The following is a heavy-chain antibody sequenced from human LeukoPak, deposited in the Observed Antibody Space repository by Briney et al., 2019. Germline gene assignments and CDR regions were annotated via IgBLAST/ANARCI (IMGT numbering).Heavy chain of an antibody. J-gene: IGHJ4*02. CDR2: VWYDGSKK. V-gene: IGHV3-33*01. CDR1: GFTFSFYG. CDR3: ARDPPFIIGTTFFDY. D-gene: IGHD1-20*01. Sequence: PGGSLRLSCAASGFTFSFYGMHWVRQAPGKGLEWVAVVWYDGSKKYYADSVKGRFTISRDNSKNTVYLQMNSLRVEDTAVYYCARDPPFIIGTTFFDYWGQGTLVTVSS.